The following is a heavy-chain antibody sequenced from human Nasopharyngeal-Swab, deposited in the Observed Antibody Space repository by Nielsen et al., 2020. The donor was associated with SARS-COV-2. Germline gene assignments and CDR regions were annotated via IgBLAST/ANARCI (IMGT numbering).Heavy chain of an antibody. CDR3: ARGTPGIPGVDY. D-gene: IGHD7-27*01. Sequence: VRQAPGKGLEYLSAVSGDGVTTHSADSLKGRFTISRDNSKNTVYLQLGSLTAEDMVVYFCARGTPGIPGVDYWGQGTLVTVSS. CDR2: VSGDGVTT. J-gene: IGHJ4*02. V-gene: IGHV3-64*02.